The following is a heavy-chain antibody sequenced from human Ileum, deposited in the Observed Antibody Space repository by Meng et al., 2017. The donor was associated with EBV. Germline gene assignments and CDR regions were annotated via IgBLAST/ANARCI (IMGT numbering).Heavy chain of an antibody. Sequence: VHLGESGAEGKKPGASVRVSCKASGYRFTAFGISWVRQAPGQGPEWMGWITTYNGDTKYAQKFQGRVTMTRETSTNTAYMELTSLRSDDTAVYYCARTYYGSYGFDYWGQGTLVTVSS. CDR2: ITTYNGDT. J-gene: IGHJ4*02. CDR3: ARTYYGSYGFDY. D-gene: IGHD3-10*01. V-gene: IGHV1-18*01. CDR1: GYRFTAFG.